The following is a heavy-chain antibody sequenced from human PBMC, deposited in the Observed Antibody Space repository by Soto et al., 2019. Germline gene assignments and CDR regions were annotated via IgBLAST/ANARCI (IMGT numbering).Heavy chain of an antibody. CDR3: VRGGGGGLFEH. CDR2: ISPKSTFR. D-gene: IGHD2-21*01. J-gene: IGHJ4*02. Sequence: GGSLRLSCATSGFPFNDYYMTWIRQAPGKGLEWLSHISPKSTFRNYADSVKGRFTISRDNTESSLFLQMNSLGVDDTAVYSCVRGGGGGLFEHWGQGVFVTVPQ. CDR1: GFPFNDYY. V-gene: IGHV3-11*06.